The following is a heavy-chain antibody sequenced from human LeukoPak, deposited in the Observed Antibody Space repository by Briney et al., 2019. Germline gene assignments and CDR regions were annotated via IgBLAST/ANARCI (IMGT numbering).Heavy chain of an antibody. Sequence: SETLSLTCAVYGESFTTYYWSWIRQSPRKGLEWIVEINHSGNTNYNPSLKSRVTMSVDTSKNQFSLKLCSVTAADTAVYYCARVRDYYDRVGVAYRGQGTLVTVSS. CDR2: INHSGNT. V-gene: IGHV4-34*01. CDR3: ARVRDYYDRVGVAY. CDR1: GESFTTYY. J-gene: IGHJ4*02. D-gene: IGHD3-9*01.